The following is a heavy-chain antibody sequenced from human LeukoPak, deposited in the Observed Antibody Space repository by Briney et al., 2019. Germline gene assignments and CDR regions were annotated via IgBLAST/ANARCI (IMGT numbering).Heavy chain of an antibody. Sequence: SETLSLTCTVSGGSICSHYWSWIRQPPGKGLEWIGEINHSGSTNYNPSLKSRVTISVDTSKNQFSLKLSSVTAADTAVYYCARGPHYYDSSGLRYYAFDIWGQGTMVTVSS. CDR1: GGSICSHY. D-gene: IGHD3-22*01. CDR3: ARGPHYYDSSGLRYYAFDI. CDR2: INHSGST. J-gene: IGHJ3*02. V-gene: IGHV4-34*01.